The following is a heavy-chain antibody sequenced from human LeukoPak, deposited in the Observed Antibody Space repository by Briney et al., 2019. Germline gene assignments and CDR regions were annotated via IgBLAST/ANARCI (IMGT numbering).Heavy chain of an antibody. CDR2: IWYDGSNK. CDR3: AKDQNYESSGYYGGFDY. V-gene: IGHV3-33*06. Sequence: GGSLRLSCAASGFTFSGYGMHWVRQAPGKGLEWVAIIWYDGSNKYYADSVKGRFTISRDNSKNTLNLRMDSLRAEDTALYYCAKDQNYESSGYYGGFDYWGQGTLVTVSS. J-gene: IGHJ4*02. CDR1: GFTFSGYG. D-gene: IGHD3-22*01.